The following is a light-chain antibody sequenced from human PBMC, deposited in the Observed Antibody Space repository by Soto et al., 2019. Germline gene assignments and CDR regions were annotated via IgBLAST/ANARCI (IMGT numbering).Light chain of an antibody. V-gene: IGLV2-8*01. Sequence: QSVLTQPPSASGSPGQSVTISCTGTSSDVGGYNYVSWYRQHPGKAPKLMIYEVSKRPSGVPDRFSGSKSGNTASLTVSGRQAEDEADYYCSSYAGSKNYVVFGGGTKLTVL. CDR2: EVS. CDR3: SSYAGSKNYVV. CDR1: SSDVGGYNY. J-gene: IGLJ2*01.